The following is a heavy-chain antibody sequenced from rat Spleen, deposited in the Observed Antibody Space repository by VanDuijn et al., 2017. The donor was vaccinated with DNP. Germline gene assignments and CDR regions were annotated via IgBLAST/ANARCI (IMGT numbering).Heavy chain of an antibody. Sequence: EVQLVETGGGLVQPGRSLKLSCVASGFTFSSFWMTWIRQVPGKGLEWVASITNSGGSTYYPDSVKGRFTISRDNAKNTLYVQINSLRSEDTATYFCARGYYGFKSWYFDFWGPGTMVTVSS. D-gene: IGHD1-9*01. CDR3: ARGYYGFKSWYFDF. CDR1: GFTFSSFW. V-gene: IGHV5-31*01. J-gene: IGHJ1*01. CDR2: ITNSGGST.